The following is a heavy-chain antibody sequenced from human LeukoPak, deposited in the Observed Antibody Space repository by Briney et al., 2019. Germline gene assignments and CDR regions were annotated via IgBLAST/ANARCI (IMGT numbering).Heavy chain of an antibody. CDR1: GGSFSGYY. D-gene: IGHD3-10*01. CDR2: INHSGST. CDR3: ARPAPRRWFGERGNWFDP. J-gene: IGHJ5*02. V-gene: IGHV4-34*01. Sequence: PSETLSLTCAVYGGSFSGYYWSWIRQPPGKGLEWIGEINHSGSTNYNPSLKSRVTISVDTSKNQFSLKLSSVTAADTAVYYCARPAPRRWFGERGNWFDPWGQGTLVTVSS.